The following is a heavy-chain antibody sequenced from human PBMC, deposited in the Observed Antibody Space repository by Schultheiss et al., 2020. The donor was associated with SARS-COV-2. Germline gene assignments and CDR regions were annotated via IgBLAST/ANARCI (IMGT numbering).Heavy chain of an antibody. V-gene: IGHV3-9*01. J-gene: IGHJ5*02. CDR2: ISWNSGSI. CDR1: GFTFDDYA. D-gene: IGHD3-22*01. CDR3: ARDPAGDSSGYYYVGWFDP. Sequence: GGSLRLSCAASGFTFDDYAMHWVRQAPGKGLEWVSGISWNSGSIGYADSVKGRFTISRDNAKNSLYLQMNSLRAEDTAVYYCARDPAGDSSGYYYVGWFDPWGQGTLVTVSS.